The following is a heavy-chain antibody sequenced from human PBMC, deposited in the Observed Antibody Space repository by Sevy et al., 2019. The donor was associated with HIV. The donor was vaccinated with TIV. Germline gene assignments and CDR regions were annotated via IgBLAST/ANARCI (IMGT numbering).Heavy chain of an antibody. D-gene: IGHD6-6*01. V-gene: IGHV3-23*01. J-gene: IGHJ4*01. CDR3: ARPTPRIAPSSAAFFDS. CDR2: INCRGGST. CDR1: GFTFSSFA. Sequence: GGSLRLSCAASGFASGFTFSSFAMSWVRQLPGKGLEWVSTINCRGGSTYYADSVKGRFTLSRDNSNNALFLQMDSLTPEDTALCYCARPTPRIAPSSAAFFDSWGHGTLVTVSS.